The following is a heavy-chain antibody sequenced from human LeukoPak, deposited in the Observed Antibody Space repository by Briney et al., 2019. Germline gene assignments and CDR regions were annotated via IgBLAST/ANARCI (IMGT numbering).Heavy chain of an antibody. V-gene: IGHV4-30-2*01. J-gene: IGHJ4*02. CDR3: ARDDTMVLVVRPRGFDY. Sequence: PSETLSLTCTVSGGSISSGGYYWSWIRQPPGKGLEWIGYIYHSGSTYYNPSLKSRVTISVDTSKDQFSLKLSYVTAADTAVYYCARDDTMVLVVRPRGFDYWGQGTLVTVSS. CDR2: IYHSGST. D-gene: IGHD3-22*01. CDR1: GGSISSGGYY.